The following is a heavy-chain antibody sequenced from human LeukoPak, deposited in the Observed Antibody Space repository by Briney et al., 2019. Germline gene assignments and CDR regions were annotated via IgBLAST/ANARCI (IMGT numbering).Heavy chain of an antibody. CDR3: ARVTSGSYGRLGY. CDR1: GFTFSSYW. D-gene: IGHD3-16*01. CDR2: IHYSGTT. J-gene: IGHJ4*02. Sequence: GSLRLSCAASGFTFSSYWMSWIRQPPGKGLEWIGYIHYSGTTNYNPSPKSRVTMSVDTSKNQFSLKLSSVTAADTAVYYCARVTSGSYGRLGYWGQGTLVTVSS. V-gene: IGHV4-59*08.